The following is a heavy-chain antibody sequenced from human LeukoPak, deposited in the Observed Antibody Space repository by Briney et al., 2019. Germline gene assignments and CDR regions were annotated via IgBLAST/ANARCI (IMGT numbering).Heavy chain of an antibody. CDR1: GXTFXSYA. J-gene: IGHJ6*02. D-gene: IGHD2-2*03. CDR3: ARDPPFGYCSSTSCYYYYGMDV. Sequence: LXXAXSGXTFXSYAMHWVRQAPGKGLEWVAVISYDGSNKYYADSVKGRFTISRDNSKNSLYLQMNSLRAEDTAVYYCARDPPFGYCSSTSCYYYYGMDVWGQGTTVTVSS. V-gene: IGHV3-30-3*01. CDR2: ISYDGSNK.